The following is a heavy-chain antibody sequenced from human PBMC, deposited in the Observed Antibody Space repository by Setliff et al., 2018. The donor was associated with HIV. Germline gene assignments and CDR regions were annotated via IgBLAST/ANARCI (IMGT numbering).Heavy chain of an antibody. CDR2: IKSKTDGGTT. J-gene: IGHJ4*02. V-gene: IGHV3-15*01. Sequence: GGSLRLSCAACGFTFSNAWMSWVRQATGKGLEWVGRIKSKTDGGTTDYAATVKGRFTISRDDSKNTLYRQMNSPTTEDTAVYYCARIPYSDSFFDSWGQGTLVTVSS. D-gene: IGHD4-17*01. CDR3: ARIPYSDSFFDS. CDR1: GFTFSNAW.